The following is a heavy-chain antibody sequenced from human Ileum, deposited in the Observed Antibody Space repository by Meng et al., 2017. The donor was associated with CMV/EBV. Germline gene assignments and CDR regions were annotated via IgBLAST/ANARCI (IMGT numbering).Heavy chain of an antibody. D-gene: IGHD6-13*01. CDR1: GGAISSGTYS. Sequence: QPTESDPGLVPPAETRSLTWTVLGGAISSGTYSWAWIRQSPGKGLEWIGSIYYSGSTYDNPSLKSRVTMSVDTFKNQFSLKLTSVTAADTAVYYCAGDWGPYSSRGYFDPWGQGTLVTVSS. CDR2: IYYSGST. CDR3: AGDWGPYSSRGYFDP. V-gene: IGHV4-39*07. J-gene: IGHJ5*02.